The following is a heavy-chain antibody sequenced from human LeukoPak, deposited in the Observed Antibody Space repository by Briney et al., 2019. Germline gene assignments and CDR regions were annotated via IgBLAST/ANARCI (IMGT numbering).Heavy chain of an antibody. CDR3: ARSMFGWRIVVVPAALAY. V-gene: IGHV1-2*02. CDR2: INPNSGGT. Sequence: ASVKVSCKASGYTFTGYYMHWVRQAPGQGLEWMGWINPNSGGTNYAQKFQGRVTMTRDTSISTAYMELSRLRSDDSAVYYSARSMFGWRIVVVPAALAYWGQGTLVTVSS. J-gene: IGHJ4*02. CDR1: GYTFTGYY. D-gene: IGHD2-2*01.